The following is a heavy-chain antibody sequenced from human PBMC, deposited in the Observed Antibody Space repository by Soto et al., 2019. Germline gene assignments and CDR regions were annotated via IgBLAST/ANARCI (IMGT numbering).Heavy chain of an antibody. CDR1: GYSFTSYW. CDR3: ARWQYCSSTSCPDYYYYGMDV. J-gene: IGHJ6*02. CDR2: IDPSDSYT. Sequence: PGESLKISFKGSGYSFTSYWISWVRQMPGKGLEWMGRIDPSDSYTNYSPSFQGHVTISADKSISTAYLQWSSLKASDTAMYYCARWQYCSSTSCPDYYYYGMDVWGQGTTVTVSS. V-gene: IGHV5-10-1*01. D-gene: IGHD2-2*01.